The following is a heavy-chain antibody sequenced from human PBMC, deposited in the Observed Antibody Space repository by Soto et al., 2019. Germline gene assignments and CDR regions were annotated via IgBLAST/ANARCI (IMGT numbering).Heavy chain of an antibody. D-gene: IGHD3-22*01. V-gene: IGHV1-69*06. CDR2: IIPIFGTA. J-gene: IGHJ4*02. CDR1: GGTFSSYA. CDR3: ASHVYYYDSSGYYKNMDY. Sequence: GASVKVSCKASGGTFSSYAISWVRQAPGQGLEWMGGIIPIFGTANYAQKFQGRVAITADKSTSTAYMELSSLRSEDTAVYYCASHVYYYDSSGYYKNMDYWGQGTLVTVSS.